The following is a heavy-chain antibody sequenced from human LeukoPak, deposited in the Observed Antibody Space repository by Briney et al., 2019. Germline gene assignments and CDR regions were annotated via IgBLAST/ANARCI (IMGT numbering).Heavy chain of an antibody. CDR3: ARLTAAGTLFQY. CDR2: IYTSGST. V-gene: IGHV4-61*02. Sequence: SETLSLTCTVSGGSISSGSYYWSWIRQPAGKGLEWIGRIYTSGSTNYNPSLKSRVTISVDTSKNQFSLKLNSVTAADTAVYYCARLTAAGTLFQYWGQGTLVTVSS. D-gene: IGHD6-13*01. J-gene: IGHJ1*01. CDR1: GGSISSGSYY.